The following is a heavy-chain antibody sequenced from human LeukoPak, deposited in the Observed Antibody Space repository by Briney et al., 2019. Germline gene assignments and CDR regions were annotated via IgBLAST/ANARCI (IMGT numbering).Heavy chain of an antibody. V-gene: IGHV1-8*03. D-gene: IGHD6-6*01. CDR3: ARGLSLSSLSDLDY. J-gene: IGHJ4*02. CDR1: GYTFTSYD. CDR2: MNPNSGNT. Sequence: ASVKVSCKASGYTFTSYDINWVRQATGQGLEWMGWMNPNSGNTGYAQKYQGRVTITRNTSISTAYMELSSLRSEDTAVYYCARGLSLSSLSDLDYWGQGTLVTVSS.